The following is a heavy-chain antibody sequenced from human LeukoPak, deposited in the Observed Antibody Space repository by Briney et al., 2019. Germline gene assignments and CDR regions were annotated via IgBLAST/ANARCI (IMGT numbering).Heavy chain of an antibody. CDR2: IGWNSGGI. Sequence: PGGSLRLSRAASGFTFDDYAMHWVRQAPGKGLEWVSGIGWNSGGIVYADSVKGRFTISRDNAKNSLYLQMNSLGAEDTALYYCVKVTAAGFVDHWGQGTLVTVSS. J-gene: IGHJ4*02. CDR1: GFTFDDYA. V-gene: IGHV3-9*01. CDR3: VKVTAAGFVDH. D-gene: IGHD6-13*01.